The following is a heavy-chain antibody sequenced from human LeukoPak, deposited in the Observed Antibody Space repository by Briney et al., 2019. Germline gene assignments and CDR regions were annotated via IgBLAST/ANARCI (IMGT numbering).Heavy chain of an antibody. CDR1: GFTFSSYG. V-gene: IGHV3-30*18. J-gene: IGHJ4*02. D-gene: IGHD3-10*01. Sequence: GGSLRLSCAASGFTFSSYGMHWVRQAPGKGLEWVAVISYDGSNKYYADSVKGRFTISRDNSKNTLYLQMNSLRAEDTAVYYCAKDQKPLMVRGVLFDYWGQGTLVTVSS. CDR3: AKDQKPLMVRGVLFDY. CDR2: ISYDGSNK.